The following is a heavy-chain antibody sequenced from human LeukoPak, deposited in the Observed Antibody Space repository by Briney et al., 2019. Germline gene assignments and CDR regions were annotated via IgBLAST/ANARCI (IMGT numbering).Heavy chain of an antibody. V-gene: IGHV1-3*01. Sequence: ASVKVSCKASGYTFTSYAMHWVRQAPGQRLEWMGWINAGNGNTKYSQKFQGRVTITRDTSASTACMELSSLRSEDTAVYYCARLLIAVAGTFILRAFDIWGQGTMVTVSS. CDR1: GYTFTSYA. CDR3: ARLLIAVAGTFILRAFDI. D-gene: IGHD6-19*01. CDR2: INAGNGNT. J-gene: IGHJ3*02.